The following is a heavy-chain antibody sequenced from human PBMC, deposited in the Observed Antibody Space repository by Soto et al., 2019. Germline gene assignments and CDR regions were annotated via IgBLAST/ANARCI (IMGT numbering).Heavy chain of an antibody. CDR3: ASNYLYYYGSGNTNYYGMDV. D-gene: IGHD3-10*01. Sequence: QVQLVQSGAEVKKPGASVKVSCKASGYTFTSYGISWVRQAPGQGLEWMGWISAYNGNTNYAQKLQGRVTMTTDTSTNTAYMELRSLRSDDNAVYYCASNYLYYYGSGNTNYYGMDVWGQGTTVTVSS. V-gene: IGHV1-18*01. CDR2: ISAYNGNT. CDR1: GYTFTSYG. J-gene: IGHJ6*02.